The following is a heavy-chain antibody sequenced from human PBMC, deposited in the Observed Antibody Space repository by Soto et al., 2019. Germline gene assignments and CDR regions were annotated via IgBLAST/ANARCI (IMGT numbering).Heavy chain of an antibody. V-gene: IGHV3-11*01. J-gene: IGHJ4*02. Sequence: QVQLVESGGGLVKPGVSLRLSCAASGFTFSDYYMTWVRQAPGKGLEWVSSITPRGKTNYYSDSVKGRFTISRDNAKNSVSLHLDSLSVGDTAVYYCARDRAFGGVVVMRANHDYWGQGTQVSVSS. D-gene: IGHD3-16*02. CDR3: ARDRAFGGVVVMRANHDY. CDR1: GFTFSDYY. CDR2: ITPRGKTN.